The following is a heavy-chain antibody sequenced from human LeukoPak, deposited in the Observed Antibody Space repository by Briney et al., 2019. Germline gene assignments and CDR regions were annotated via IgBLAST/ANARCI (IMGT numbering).Heavy chain of an antibody. D-gene: IGHD3-3*01. J-gene: IGHJ4*02. CDR2: FDPEDGET. V-gene: IGHV1-24*01. Sequence: ASVKFSCKVSGYTLTELSMHWVRQAPGKGLEWMGGFDPEDGETIYAQKFQGRVTMTEDTSTDTAYMELSSLRSEDTAVYYCATVDFWSGYSFFDYWGQGTLVTVSS. CDR3: ATVDFWSGYSFFDY. CDR1: GYTLTELS.